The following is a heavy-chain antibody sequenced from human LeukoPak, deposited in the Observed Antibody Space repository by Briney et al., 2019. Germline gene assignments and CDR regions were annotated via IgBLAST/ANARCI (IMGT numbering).Heavy chain of an antibody. Sequence: GGSLRLSCTVSGFTVSTNSWSWVRQAPGKGLEWVSFIYSGGNTHYSDSVKGRFTISRDNSKNTLYLQMNSLRAEDAAIYYCARRAGEYSHPYDYWGQGTLVTVSS. CDR3: ARRAGEYSHPYDY. D-gene: IGHD2-15*01. CDR2: IYSGGNT. V-gene: IGHV3-53*01. CDR1: GFTVSTNS. J-gene: IGHJ4*02.